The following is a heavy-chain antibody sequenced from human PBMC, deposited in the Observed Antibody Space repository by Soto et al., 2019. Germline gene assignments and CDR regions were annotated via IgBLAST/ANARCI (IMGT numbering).Heavy chain of an antibody. D-gene: IGHD6-19*01. CDR1: GGSFSGYY. CDR2: INHSGST. J-gene: IGHJ5*02. Sequence: QVQLQQWGAGLLKPSETLSLTCAVYGGSFSGYYWSWIRQPPGKGLEWIGEINHSGSTNYNPSLKRRVTITVDTSKNQFSLKLSSVTAADTAVYYCASQTPQWLTPRFDPWGQGTLVTVSS. CDR3: ASQTPQWLTPRFDP. V-gene: IGHV4-34*01.